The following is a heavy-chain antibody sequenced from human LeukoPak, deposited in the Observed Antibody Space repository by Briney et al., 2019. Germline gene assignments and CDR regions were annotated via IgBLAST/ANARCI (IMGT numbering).Heavy chain of an antibody. J-gene: IGHJ4*02. CDR1: GFNFSNSG. V-gene: IGHV3-30*02. CDR3: AKDLDY. Sequence: GGSLRLSCAASGFNFSNSGMHWVRQVPGKGLEWVTFIRSDGSNKNYADSVKGRFTISRDNSKNTLYLQMNSLRAEDTAVYYCAKDLDYWGQGILVTVSS. CDR2: IRSDGSNK.